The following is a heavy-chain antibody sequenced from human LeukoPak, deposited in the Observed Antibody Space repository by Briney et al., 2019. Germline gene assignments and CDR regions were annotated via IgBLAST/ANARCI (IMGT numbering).Heavy chain of an antibody. CDR3: ARTYGSGTKLYYYGMDV. CDR2: IYYSGST. D-gene: IGHD3-10*01. Sequence: SETLSLTCTVSGGSISSYYWSWIRQPPGKGLEWIGYIYYSGSTNYNPSLKSRVTISVDTSKNQFSLKLSSVTAADTAVYYCARTYGSGTKLYYYGMDVWGQGTTVTVSS. V-gene: IGHV4-59*12. J-gene: IGHJ6*02. CDR1: GGSISSYY.